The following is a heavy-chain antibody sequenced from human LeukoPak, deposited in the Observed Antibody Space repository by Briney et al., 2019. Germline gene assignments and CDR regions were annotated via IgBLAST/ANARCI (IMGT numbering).Heavy chain of an antibody. D-gene: IGHD4-17*01. V-gene: IGHV3-48*01. CDR1: GFTFSSYS. CDR2: ISSSSSTI. Sequence: PGGSLRLSCAASGFTFSSYSMTWVRQAPGKGLEWVSYISSSSSTIYYADSVKGGFTISRDNAKSSLYLQMNRMRAEETAVYHCARDASPTTLFDYWGKGTLVTVSS. J-gene: IGHJ4*02. CDR3: ARDASPTTLFDY.